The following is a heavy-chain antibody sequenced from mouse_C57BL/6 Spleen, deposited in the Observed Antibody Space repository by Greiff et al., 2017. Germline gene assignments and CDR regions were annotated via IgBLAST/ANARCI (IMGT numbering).Heavy chain of an antibody. J-gene: IGHJ3*01. CDR1: GFSFNTYA. CDR3: VSPSVVGPFAY. V-gene: IGHV10-1*01. D-gene: IGHD1-1*01. CDR2: IRSKSNNYAT. Sequence: EVQLVESGGGLVQPKGSLKLSCAASGFSFNTYAMNWVRQAPGKGLEWVARIRSKSNNYATYYADSVKDRFTISRDDSESMLYLQMNNLKTEDTAMDYCVSPSVVGPFAYWGQGTLVTVSA.